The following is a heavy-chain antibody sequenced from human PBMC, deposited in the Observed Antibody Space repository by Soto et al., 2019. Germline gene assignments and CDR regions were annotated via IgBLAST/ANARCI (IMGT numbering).Heavy chain of an antibody. V-gene: IGHV3-48*01. J-gene: IGHJ3*01. CDR1: GFTFRNYG. D-gene: IGHD3-22*01. Sequence: GGSLRLSCAASGFTFRNYGMNWVRQAPGKGLEGVSYIGIGSSTKYYADSVKGRFTISRDNAKNSLYLQMNSLRAEDTAVYYCARDKLYYNDISGWPLSAFEVWGKGTMV. CDR2: IGIGSSTK. CDR3: ARDKLYYNDISGWPLSAFEV.